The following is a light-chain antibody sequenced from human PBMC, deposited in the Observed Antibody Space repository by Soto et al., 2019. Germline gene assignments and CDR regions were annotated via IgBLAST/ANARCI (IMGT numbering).Light chain of an antibody. CDR1: QSISGW. CDR2: KAS. V-gene: IGKV1-5*03. J-gene: IGKJ2*01. CDR3: QQYKSHPYT. Sequence: DIQMTQSPSTLSASVGDRVTITCRTSQSISGWLAWYQQRPGKAPKFLIYKASSLQSGVPSRFSGSGSETEFTLTSSSLQPDEFASYYCQQYKSHPYTFGQGTKLEIK.